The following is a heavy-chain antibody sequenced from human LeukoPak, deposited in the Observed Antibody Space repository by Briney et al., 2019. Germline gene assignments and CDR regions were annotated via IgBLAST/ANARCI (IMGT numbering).Heavy chain of an antibody. CDR1: GFTFSSYW. V-gene: IGHV3-74*01. D-gene: IGHD2-8*02. CDR3: ALSPYWQVAKGDY. J-gene: IGHJ4*02. CDR2: INSDGSST. Sequence: PGGSLRLSCAASGFTFSSYWMHWVRQAPGKGLVWVSRINSDGSSTSYADSVKGRFTISRDNAKNTLYLQMNSLRAEDTAVYYCALSPYWQVAKGDYWGQGTLVTVSS.